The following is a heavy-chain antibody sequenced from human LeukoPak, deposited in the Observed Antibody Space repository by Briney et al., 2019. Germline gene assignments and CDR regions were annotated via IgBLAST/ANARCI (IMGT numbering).Heavy chain of an antibody. J-gene: IGHJ4*02. CDR2: INAVDANT. Sequence: GGSLRLSCAASGFIFSSCDMTWVRQAPGKGLEWVSTINAVDANTYYADSVKGRFTGSRDNSRNTLYLQMNRLRAEDTAVYYCAKQFLGANWRRGTLVIVSS. V-gene: IGHV3-23*01. CDR1: GFIFSSCD. CDR3: AKQFLGAN. D-gene: IGHD4/OR15-4a*01.